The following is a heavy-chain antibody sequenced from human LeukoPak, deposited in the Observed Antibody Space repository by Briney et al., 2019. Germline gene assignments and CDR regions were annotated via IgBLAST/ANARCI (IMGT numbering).Heavy chain of an antibody. J-gene: IGHJ3*02. Sequence: ASVKVSCKASGYTFTSYAMNWVRQAPGQGLEWMGWLSAYTGDTNYAQKFQGRVTMTTDTSTSTAYMELRSLISDDTAVYYCARPMYKGGDAFDMWGQGTMITVTS. V-gene: IGHV1-18*01. CDR1: GYTFTSYA. CDR3: ARPMYKGGDAFDM. CDR2: LSAYTGDT. D-gene: IGHD1-1*01.